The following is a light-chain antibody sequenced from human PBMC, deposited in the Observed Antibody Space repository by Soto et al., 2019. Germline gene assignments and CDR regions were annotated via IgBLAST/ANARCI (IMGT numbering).Light chain of an antibody. CDR3: SSYTSSSTLIYV. CDR2: DVS. CDR1: SSDVGGYNY. J-gene: IGLJ1*01. V-gene: IGLV2-14*01. Sequence: QSALTQPASVSGSPGQSITISCTGTSSDVGGYNYVSWYQQHPGKAPKLMIYDVSNRPSGVSNRLAGSKSGNTASLTISGRQAEDEADYYCSSYTSSSTLIYVFGTGTKLTVL.